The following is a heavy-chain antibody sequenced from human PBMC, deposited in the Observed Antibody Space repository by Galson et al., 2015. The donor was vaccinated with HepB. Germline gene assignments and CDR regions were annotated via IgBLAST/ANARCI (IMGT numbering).Heavy chain of an antibody. Sequence: CAISGDSVSSNRAAWNWIRQSPTRGLEWLGRTYYRSKWYYGYAVSVKSRITINPDTSKNQFSLQLNSVAPEDTAVYYCARSAGDLDYWGQGTLVTVSS. V-gene: IGHV6-1*01. D-gene: IGHD7-27*01. CDR2: TYYRSKWYY. CDR3: ARSAGDLDY. CDR1: GDSVSSNRAA. J-gene: IGHJ4*02.